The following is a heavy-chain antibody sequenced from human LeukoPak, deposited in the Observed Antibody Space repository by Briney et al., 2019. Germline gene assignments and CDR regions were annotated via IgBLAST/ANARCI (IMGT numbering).Heavy chain of an antibody. Sequence: ASVKVSCKASGYTFTAYYMHWVRQAPGQGLEWMGWINPNSGGTNYAQKFQGRVTMTRDTSISTAYMELGRLRSDDTAVYYCASFGSWTLNWFDPWGQGTLVTVSS. CDR3: ASFGSWTLNWFDP. CDR1: GYTFTAYY. J-gene: IGHJ5*02. CDR2: INPNSGGT. D-gene: IGHD6-13*01. V-gene: IGHV1-2*02.